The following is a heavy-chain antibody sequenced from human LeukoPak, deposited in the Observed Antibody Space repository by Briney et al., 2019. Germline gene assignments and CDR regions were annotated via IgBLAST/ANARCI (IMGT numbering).Heavy chain of an antibody. CDR1: GYTFTSYG. V-gene: IGHV1-18*01. Sequence: VSVKVSCKASGYTFTSYGISWVRQAPGQGLEWMGWISAYNGNTNYAQKLQGRVTMTTDTSTSTAYMELRSLRSDDTAVYYCARDREVTMIVVATDAFDIWGQGTMVTVSS. J-gene: IGHJ3*02. CDR2: ISAYNGNT. D-gene: IGHD3-22*01. CDR3: ARDREVTMIVVATDAFDI.